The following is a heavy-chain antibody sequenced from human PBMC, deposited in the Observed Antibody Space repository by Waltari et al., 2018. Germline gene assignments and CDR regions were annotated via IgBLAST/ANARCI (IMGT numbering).Heavy chain of an antibody. CDR2: IYLSGIT. D-gene: IGHD4-4*01. CDR1: PGSIRSFY. V-gene: IGHV4-4*08. J-gene: IGHJ5*02. CDR3: ARTAPPYSNAAYGGWSDP. Sequence: QVQLQESGPGLVKPSETLSLTCTVSPGSIRSFYWSWIRLPPGKGLEWIGYIYLSGITSYNPSLKSRVTIGVDTSKNQFSLKMRSVTAADTAVYYCARTAPPYSNAAYGGWSDPWGQGTLVTVSS.